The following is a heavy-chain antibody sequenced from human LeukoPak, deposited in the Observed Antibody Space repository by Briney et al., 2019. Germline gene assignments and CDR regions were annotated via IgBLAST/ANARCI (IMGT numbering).Heavy chain of an antibody. J-gene: IGHJ5*02. CDR2: VSPGGYI. D-gene: IGHD2-8*02. V-gene: IGHV4-34*01. Sequence: KPSETLSLTCSVYGGSFSGYYWTWIRQSPGKGLEWLGEVSPGGYIKYNPSLKSRVTISVDTSESQLSLRLSSVTAADTAMYYCARIRCGHTGDICYNHWAQGTLVTVSS. CDR3: ARIRCGHTGDICYNH. CDR1: GGSFSGYY.